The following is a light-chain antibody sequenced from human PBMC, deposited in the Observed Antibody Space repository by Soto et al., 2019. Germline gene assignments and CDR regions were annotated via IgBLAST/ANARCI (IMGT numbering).Light chain of an antibody. CDR1: QSVTSY. CDR2: DAS. J-gene: IGKJ1*01. CDR3: QQRSNWPRT. V-gene: IGKV3-11*01. Sequence: EIVLTQAPATLSLSPGERATLSCRASQSVTSYLAWYQQKPGQAPRLLIYDASNRATGIPARFSGSGSRTDFTLTISSLEPEDYALYFCQQRSNWPRTFGQGTKVDIK.